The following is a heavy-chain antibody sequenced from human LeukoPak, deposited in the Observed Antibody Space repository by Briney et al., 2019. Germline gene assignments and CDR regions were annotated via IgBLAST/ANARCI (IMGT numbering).Heavy chain of an antibody. CDR3: ARAKKGTPLPISYYYYAMDF. CDR2: ISGNGGST. CDR1: GFSFTTYA. J-gene: IGHJ6*02. Sequence: GGSLRLSCAASGFSFTTYAMNWVRQAPGKGLEWLSGISGNGGSTSHADSLKGRFNISRDNSKNTLYLEMNSLRVEDTAVYFCARAKKGTPLPISYYYYAMDFWGQGTTVTVSS. V-gene: IGHV3-23*01. D-gene: IGHD1/OR15-1a*01.